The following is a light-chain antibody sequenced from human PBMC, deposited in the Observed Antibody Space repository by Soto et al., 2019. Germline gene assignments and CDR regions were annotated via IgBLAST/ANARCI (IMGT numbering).Light chain of an antibody. CDR2: EVN. CDR1: SSDVGGYKY. V-gene: IGLV2-8*01. CDR3: SSYAGINNLGV. Sequence: QSALTQPPSASGSPGQSVTISCTGTSSDVGGYKYVSWYQQHPGKAPKLMIFEVNKRPSGDPDRFSGSKSGNTASLTVSGLQAEDEADYYCSSYAGINNLGVFGTGTKVTIL. J-gene: IGLJ1*01.